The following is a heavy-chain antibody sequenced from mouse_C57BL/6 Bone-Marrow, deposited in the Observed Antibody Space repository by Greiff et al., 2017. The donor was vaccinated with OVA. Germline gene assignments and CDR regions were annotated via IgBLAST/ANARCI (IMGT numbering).Heavy chain of an antibody. CDR1: GFTFSDFY. V-gene: IGHV7-1*01. Sequence: EVKVVESGGGLVQSGRSLRLSCATSGFTFSDFYMEWVRQAPGKGLEWIAASRNKANDYTTEYSASVKGRFIVSRDTSQSILYLQMNALRAEDTAIYYCARDGTGRDWYFDVWGTGTTVTVSS. D-gene: IGHD4-1*01. J-gene: IGHJ1*03. CDR3: ARDGTGRDWYFDV. CDR2: SRNKANDYTT.